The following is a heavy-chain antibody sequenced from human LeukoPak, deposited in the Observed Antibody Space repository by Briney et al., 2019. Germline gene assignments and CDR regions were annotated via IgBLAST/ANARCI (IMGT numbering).Heavy chain of an antibody. J-gene: IGHJ4*02. CDR3: ARVGWVVLPGASPFDF. CDR1: GFTFSSYW. D-gene: IGHD2-2*01. CDR2: IKQDGSEK. V-gene: IGHV3-7*01. Sequence: PGGSLRLSCAASGFTFSSYWMSWARQAPGKGLEWVSNIKQDGSEKYYVDSVKGRFTISRDNAKNSLYLQMNSLRAEDTAVYYCARVGWVVLPGASPFDFGAQGTMVTVSS.